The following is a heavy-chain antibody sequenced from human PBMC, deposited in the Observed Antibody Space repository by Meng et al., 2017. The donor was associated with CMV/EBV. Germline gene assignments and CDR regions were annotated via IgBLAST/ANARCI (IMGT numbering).Heavy chain of an antibody. V-gene: IGHV3-30-3*01. J-gene: IGHJ4*02. Sequence: QVDLVGSGGGVVQPWSSRRLSCAASGFTFSIYAMPWVRQAPGKGLEWVAVISYDASNKYYADSVKGRFTISRDNSKNTLYLQMNSLRAEDTAVYYCARGDYFDYWGQGTLVTVSS. CDR3: ARGDYFDY. CDR2: ISYDASNK. CDR1: GFTFSIYA.